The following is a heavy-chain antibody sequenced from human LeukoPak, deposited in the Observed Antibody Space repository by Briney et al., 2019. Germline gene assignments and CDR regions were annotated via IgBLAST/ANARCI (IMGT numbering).Heavy chain of an antibody. CDR2: ISGSGAGT. J-gene: IGHJ4*02. V-gene: IGHV3-23*01. CDR3: VTSSSYY. D-gene: IGHD6-6*01. Sequence: GGSLRLSCAASGFTFSDYAMSWVRQAPGKGLEWVSAISGSGAGTHYADSVKGRFTISRDTSKNTLYLQMNSLRADDTAVYYCVTSSSYYWGQGTLVTVSS. CDR1: GFTFSDYA.